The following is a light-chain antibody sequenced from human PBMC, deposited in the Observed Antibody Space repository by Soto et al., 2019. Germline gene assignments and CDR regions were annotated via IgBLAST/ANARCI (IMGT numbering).Light chain of an antibody. V-gene: IGKV3-15*01. CDR2: RAS. J-gene: IGKJ2*01. CDR1: QSVRDN. CDR3: QNYNFWPHT. Sequence: EILLTQSPATLAVSPGEGSTLSCRASQSVRDNLAWYQQKPGQAPRLLIYRASTRATGVPARFSGSGSGTEFILTISSLQSEDVSVYFCQNYNFWPHTFGQGTQLEIK.